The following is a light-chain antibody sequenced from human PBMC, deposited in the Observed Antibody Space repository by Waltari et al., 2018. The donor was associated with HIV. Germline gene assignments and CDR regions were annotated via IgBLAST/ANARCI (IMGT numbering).Light chain of an antibody. CDR2: DTS. CDR1: QSVGRY. J-gene: IGKJ4*01. V-gene: IGKV3-11*01. CDR3: QQRSTWPPVT. Sequence: EVVLTQSPATLSLSPGERATLSCTASQSVGRYLAWYQQKPGQSPRLLSYDTSNRAAGIPARFSGGGSATDFTHTISSVEPEDSAVYYCQQRSTWPPVTFGGGTRVEIK.